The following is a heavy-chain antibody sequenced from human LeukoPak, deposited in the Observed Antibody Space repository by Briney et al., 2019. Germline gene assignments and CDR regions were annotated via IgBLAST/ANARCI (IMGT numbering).Heavy chain of an antibody. V-gene: IGHV3-30*03. Sequence: GGSLRLSCAASGFTFSSYGMHWVRQAPGKGLEWVAVISYDGSNKYYADSVKGRFTISGDNSKNTLYLQMNSLRAEDTAVYYCATPILTGYYVDYWGQGTLVTVSS. CDR2: ISYDGSNK. CDR3: ATPILTGYYVDY. D-gene: IGHD3-9*01. CDR1: GFTFSSYG. J-gene: IGHJ4*02.